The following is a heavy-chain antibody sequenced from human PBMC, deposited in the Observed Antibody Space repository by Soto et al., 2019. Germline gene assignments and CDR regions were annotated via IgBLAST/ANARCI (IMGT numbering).Heavy chain of an antibody. CDR1: GGTFSSYA. Sequence: SVKVSCKASGGTFSSYAISWVRHAPGQGLEWMGGIIPIFGTANYAQKFQGRVTITADESTSTAYMELSSLRSEDTAVYYCARAFGELFPSAFDIWGQGTMVTVSS. CDR2: IIPIFGTA. J-gene: IGHJ3*02. V-gene: IGHV1-69*13. D-gene: IGHD3-10*01. CDR3: ARAFGELFPSAFDI.